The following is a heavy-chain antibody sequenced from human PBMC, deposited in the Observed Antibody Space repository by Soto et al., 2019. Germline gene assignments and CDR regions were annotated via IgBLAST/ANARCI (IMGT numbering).Heavy chain of an antibody. J-gene: IGHJ4*02. CDR2: ISYSASS. CDR1: AASISTGGSS. Sequence: SETLSPTCNVSAASISTGGSSCNWPRQVPGRGLEWIGYISYSASSFYNPSLATRVSVSIHMSGNQFSLKLSSMTAADRAVYFCSRAHTSYYDIRGHSKQSSHFDSWGQGTLVTVSS. V-gene: IGHV4-31*03. D-gene: IGHD3-22*01. CDR3: SRAHTSYYDIRGHSKQSSHFDS.